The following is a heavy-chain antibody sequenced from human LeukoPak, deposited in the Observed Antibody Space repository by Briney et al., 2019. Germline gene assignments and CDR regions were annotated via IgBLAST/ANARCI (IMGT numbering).Heavy chain of an antibody. V-gene: IGHV1-18*01. CDR3: ARDSSGWYSDY. Sequence: ASVKVSCKASGYTFTNYGINWVRQAPGQGLEWMGWISGYNGNTNYAQKLQGRVTMTTDTSTTTAYMELRSLRSDDTAVYYCARDSSGWYSDYWGQGTLVTVSS. CDR1: GYTFTNYG. D-gene: IGHD6-19*01. CDR2: ISGYNGNT. J-gene: IGHJ4*02.